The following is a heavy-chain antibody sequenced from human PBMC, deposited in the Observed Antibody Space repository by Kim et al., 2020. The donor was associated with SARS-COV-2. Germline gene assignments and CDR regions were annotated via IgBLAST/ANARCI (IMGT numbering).Heavy chain of an antibody. CDR1: GYTFTSYA. CDR3: ARDKEITMVRGVMGY. D-gene: IGHD3-10*01. V-gene: IGHV1-3*01. CDR2: INAGNGNT. Sequence: ASVKVSCKASGYTFTSYAMHWVRQAPGQRLEWMGWINAGNGNTKYSQKFQGRVTITRDTSASTAYMELSSLRSEDTAVYYCARDKEITMVRGVMGYWGQGTLVTVSS. J-gene: IGHJ4*02.